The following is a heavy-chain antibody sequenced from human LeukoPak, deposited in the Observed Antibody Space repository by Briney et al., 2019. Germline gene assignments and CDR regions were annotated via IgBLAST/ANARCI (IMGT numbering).Heavy chain of an antibody. CDR1: GGTFRSIA. CDR2: IIPLFGTP. Sequence: ASVKVSCKSSGGTFRSIAISWVRQAPGQGLEWMGGIIPLFGTPNYAQKFQGRVTITADESTSTAYMELSSLRSEDTAVYYCARDSHGSGSYYPFDYWGQGTLVTVSS. CDR3: ARDSHGSGSYYPFDY. D-gene: IGHD3-10*01. V-gene: IGHV1-69*13. J-gene: IGHJ4*02.